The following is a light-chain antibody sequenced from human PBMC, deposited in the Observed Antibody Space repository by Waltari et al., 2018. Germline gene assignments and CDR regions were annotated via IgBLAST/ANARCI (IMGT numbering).Light chain of an antibody. CDR2: WAS. V-gene: IGKV4-1*01. CDR1: QNLLYNPDNKNY. Sequence: DIVMTQSPDSLAVSLGERVTINCSSSQNLLYNPDNKNYLAWFQQKPGQPPKLLIYWASTRESGVPDRFSGSGSGTEFTLTISSLQAADVAVYYCQQCYSTPYTFGQGTKLEIK. CDR3: QQCYSTPYT. J-gene: IGKJ2*01.